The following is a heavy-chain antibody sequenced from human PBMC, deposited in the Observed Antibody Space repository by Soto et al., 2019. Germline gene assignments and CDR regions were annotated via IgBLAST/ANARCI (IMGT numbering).Heavy chain of an antibody. J-gene: IGHJ4*02. CDR2: MWFDGSNK. D-gene: IGHD1-26*01. CDR1: GFTFSSYG. V-gene: IGHV3-33*01. CDR3: ARDRYGVVGPGSDFDY. Sequence: QVQLVESGGGVVQAGRSLRLSCAASGFTFSSYGMHWVRQAPGKGLEWLAVMWFDGSNKYYAESVKGRFTISRDNSMNTVYLQVNSLRADDTAVYYCARDRYGVVGPGSDFDYWGQGTLVTVSS.